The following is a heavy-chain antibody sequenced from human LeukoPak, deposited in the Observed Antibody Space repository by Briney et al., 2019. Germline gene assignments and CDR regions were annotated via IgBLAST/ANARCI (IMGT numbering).Heavy chain of an antibody. J-gene: IGHJ4*02. CDR1: GFTFSDYY. Sequence: GGSLRLSCAASGFTFSDYYMSWIRQAPGKGLEWVSYISSSGSTIYYADSVKGRFTISRDHAKNSLYLQMHSLRAEATAVYYCARALYIAARPYYFDYWGQGTLVPVSS. CDR2: ISSSGSTI. V-gene: IGHV3-11*04. CDR3: ARALYIAARPYYFDY. D-gene: IGHD6-6*01.